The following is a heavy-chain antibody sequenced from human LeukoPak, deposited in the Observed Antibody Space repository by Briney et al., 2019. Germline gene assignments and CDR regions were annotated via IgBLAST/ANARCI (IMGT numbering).Heavy chain of an antibody. CDR2: IYSGGTT. CDR1: GFTVSSNY. CDR3: ARGGYSSSWYHFDY. V-gene: IGHV3-53*01. J-gene: IGHJ4*02. Sequence: GGSLRLSCAASGFTVSSNYMSWVRQAPGKGLELVSVIYSGGTTNYADSVKGRFTISRDNSKNTLFLQMNSLRAEDTAVYYCARGGYSSSWYHFDYWGQGPLVTVSS. D-gene: IGHD6-13*01.